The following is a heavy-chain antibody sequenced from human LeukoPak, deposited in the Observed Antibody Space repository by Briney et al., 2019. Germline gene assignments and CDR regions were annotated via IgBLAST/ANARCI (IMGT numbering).Heavy chain of an antibody. CDR3: ATVSSIAARQPYYYYYYYMDV. V-gene: IGHV1-24*01. J-gene: IGHJ6*03. Sequence: GASVKVSCKVSGYTLTELSMHWVRQAPGKGLEWMGGFDPEDGETIYAQKFQGRVTMTEDTSTDTAYMELSSLRSEDTAVYYCATVSSIAARQPYYYYYYYMDVWGKGTTVTVSS. D-gene: IGHD6-6*01. CDR1: GYTLTELS. CDR2: FDPEDGET.